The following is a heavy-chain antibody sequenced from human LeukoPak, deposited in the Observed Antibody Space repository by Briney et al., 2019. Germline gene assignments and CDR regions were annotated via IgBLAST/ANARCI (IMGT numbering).Heavy chain of an antibody. D-gene: IGHD2-8*01. CDR1: GFTFDNYV. V-gene: IGHV3-21*01. Sequence: GGSLRLSCAASGFTFDNYVMHWVRQAPGKGLEWVSSISSSSSYIYYADSVKGRFTISRDNAKNSLYLQMNSLRAEDTAVYYCARDRLGYCTNGVCHNWFDPWGQGTLVTVSS. J-gene: IGHJ5*02. CDR3: ARDRLGYCTNGVCHNWFDP. CDR2: ISSSSSYI.